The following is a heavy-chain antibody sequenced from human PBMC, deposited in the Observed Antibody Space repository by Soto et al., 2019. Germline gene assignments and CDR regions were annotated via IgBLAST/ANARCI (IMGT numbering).Heavy chain of an antibody. CDR3: ARDPLSSSWYYYYGMDF. Sequence: ASVKVSCKASGYTFTSYGISWVRQAPGQGLEWMGWISAYNGNTNYAQKLQGRVTMTTDTSTSTAYMELRSLRSDDTAVYYCARDPLSSSWYYYYGMDFWGQGTTVTVSS. V-gene: IGHV1-18*01. CDR1: GYTFTSYG. J-gene: IGHJ6*02. D-gene: IGHD6-13*01. CDR2: ISAYNGNT.